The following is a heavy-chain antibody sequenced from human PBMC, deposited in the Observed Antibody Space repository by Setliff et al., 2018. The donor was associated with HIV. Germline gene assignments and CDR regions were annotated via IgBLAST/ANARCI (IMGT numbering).Heavy chain of an antibody. Sequence: TGGSLRLSCVVSGFNFEDYAMHWVRQAPGKGLEWVSGINWNSGSIGYADSVKGRFTISRDNAKNTLYLQMNSLRAEDTAVYYCARDGYSSANWFDPWGQGTTVTVSS. D-gene: IGHD6-19*01. V-gene: IGHV3-9*01. J-gene: IGHJ5*01. CDR1: GFNFEDYA. CDR3: ARDGYSSANWFDP. CDR2: INWNSGSI.